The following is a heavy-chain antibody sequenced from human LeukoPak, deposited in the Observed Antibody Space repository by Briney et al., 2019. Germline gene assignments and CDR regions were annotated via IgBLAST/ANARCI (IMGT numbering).Heavy chain of an antibody. V-gene: IGHV1-69*05. CDR3: ARSMGYSYGYDWFDP. CDR1: GGTFSSYA. Sequence: SVKVSCKASGGTFSSYAISWVRQAPGQGLEWMGGIIPIFGTANYAQKFQGRVTITTDESTSTAHMELSSLRSEDTAVYYCARSMGYSYGYDWFDPWGQGTLVTVSS. D-gene: IGHD5-18*01. J-gene: IGHJ5*02. CDR2: IIPIFGTA.